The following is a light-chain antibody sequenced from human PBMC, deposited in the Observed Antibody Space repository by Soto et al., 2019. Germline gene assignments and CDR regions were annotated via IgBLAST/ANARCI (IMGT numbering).Light chain of an antibody. Sequence: DVQMTQSPSTLSASVGDKVTITCRASPSLPSTWLAWFQQRPGKAPNDLLEKGSALASGGSSRFSGSGSGTEFSLTVSRLQPDDFAIYFCQEYADRSPWTVGQGTRV. J-gene: IGKJ1*01. V-gene: IGKV1-5*03. CDR3: QEYADRSPWT. CDR1: PSLPSTW. CDR2: KGS.